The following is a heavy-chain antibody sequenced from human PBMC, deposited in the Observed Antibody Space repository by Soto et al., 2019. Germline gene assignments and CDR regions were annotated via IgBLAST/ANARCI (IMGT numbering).Heavy chain of an antibody. CDR3: SREPLRPNSCGRGRYSRGLDP. D-gene: IGHD2-15*01. V-gene: IGHV3-30-3*01. CDR1: GFTFSSYA. Sequence: QPGGSLRLSCAVSGFTFSSYAMYWVRQAPGKGLEWVSVMSYDGSNKNYADSVKGRFTISRDNTKNTLYLQMMSLRAEDTAVYYCSREPLRPNSCGRGRYSRGLDPWGQGTTVTVSS. CDR2: MSYDGSNK. J-gene: IGHJ6*02.